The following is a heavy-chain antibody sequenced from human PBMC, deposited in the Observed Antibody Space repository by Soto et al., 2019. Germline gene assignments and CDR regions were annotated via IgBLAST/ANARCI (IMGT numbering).Heavy chain of an antibody. CDR1: GYPFTSSG. CDR3: ARDGGIVATIDFDY. Sequence: ASVKVSCKASGYPFTSSGISWVRQAPGQGLEWMGWISAYTGNTNYAQKLQGRVTMTPDTSTSTSYMELRSLRSDDTAVYYCARDGGIVATIDFDYWGQGTLVTVSS. J-gene: IGHJ4*02. D-gene: IGHD5-12*01. V-gene: IGHV1-18*04. CDR2: ISAYTGNT.